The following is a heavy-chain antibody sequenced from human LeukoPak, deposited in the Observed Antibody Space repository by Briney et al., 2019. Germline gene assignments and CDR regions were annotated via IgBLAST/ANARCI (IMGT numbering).Heavy chain of an antibody. CDR3: ARGGSLNCGGDCYSYYYYYMDV. D-gene: IGHD2-21*02. Sequence: PGGSLRLSCAASGFTFSSYWMSWVRQAPGKGLVWVSRINSDGSSTSYADSVKGRFTISRDNAKNTLYLQMNSLRAEDTAVYYCARGGSLNCGGDCYSYYYYYMDVWGKGTTVAISS. CDR2: INSDGSST. J-gene: IGHJ6*03. CDR1: GFTFSSYW. V-gene: IGHV3-74*01.